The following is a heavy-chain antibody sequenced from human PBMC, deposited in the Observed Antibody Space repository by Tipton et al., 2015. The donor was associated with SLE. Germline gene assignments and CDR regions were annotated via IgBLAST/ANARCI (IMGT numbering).Heavy chain of an antibody. J-gene: IGHJ1*01. CDR3: ARGVVDAVGEH. Sequence: TLSLTCTVSGGSISSSSYSWGWIRQPPGKGLEWIGSIYYSGSTYYNPSLKSRVTISVDTSKNQFSLKLSSVTAADTAVYYCARGVVDAVGEHWGQGTLVTVSS. CDR1: GGSISSSSYS. D-gene: IGHD2-15*01. CDR2: IYYSGST. V-gene: IGHV4-39*01.